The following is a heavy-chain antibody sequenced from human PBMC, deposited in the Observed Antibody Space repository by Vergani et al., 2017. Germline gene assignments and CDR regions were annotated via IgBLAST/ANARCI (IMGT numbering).Heavy chain of an antibody. CDR1: GYSFTSYW. V-gene: IGHV5-51*01. J-gene: IGHJ6*02. Sequence: EVQLVQSGAEVKKPGESLKISCKGSGYSFTSYWIGWVRQMPGKGLEWMGIIYPGDSDTRYSPSFQGQVTISADKSISTAYLQWSSLKASDTAMYYCARQRHCSSTSCHPWDGMDVWGQGTTVTVSS. D-gene: IGHD2-2*01. CDR3: ARQRHCSSTSCHPWDGMDV. CDR2: IYPGDSDT.